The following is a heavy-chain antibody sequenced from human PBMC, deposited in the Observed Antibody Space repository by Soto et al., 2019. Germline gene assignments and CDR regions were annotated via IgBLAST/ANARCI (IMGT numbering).Heavy chain of an antibody. J-gene: IGHJ5*02. V-gene: IGHV4-4*07. D-gene: IGHD6-6*01. CDR1: GGSISSYY. Sequence: SETLSLTCTVSGGSISSYYWSWIRQPAGKGLEWIGRIYTSGSTNYNPSLKGRVTMSVDTSKNQFSLKLSSVTAADTAVYYCARDLAYSSSSGWFDPWGQGTLVTVS. CDR3: ARDLAYSSSSGWFDP. CDR2: IYTSGST.